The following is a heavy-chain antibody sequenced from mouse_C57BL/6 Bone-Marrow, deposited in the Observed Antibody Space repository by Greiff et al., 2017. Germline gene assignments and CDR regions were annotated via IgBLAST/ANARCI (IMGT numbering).Heavy chain of an antibody. Sequence: QVQLQQPGAELVKPGASVKMSCKASGYTFTSYWITWVKQRPGQGLEWIGDIYPGSGSTNSNEKFKSKATLTVDTSSSTAYMQLSSLTSEDSAVYYCARDCVYGSSYYFDYWGQGTTLTVSS. D-gene: IGHD1-1*01. V-gene: IGHV1-55*01. J-gene: IGHJ2*01. CDR1: GYTFTSYW. CDR3: ARDCVYGSSYYFDY. CDR2: IYPGSGST.